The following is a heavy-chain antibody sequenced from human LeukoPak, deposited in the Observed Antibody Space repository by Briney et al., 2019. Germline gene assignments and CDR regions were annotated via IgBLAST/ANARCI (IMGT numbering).Heavy chain of an antibody. CDR1: GYSIGTGNY. J-gene: IGHJ5*02. Sequence: PSETLSLTCSVSGYSIGTGNYWAWVRQPPGKGLEWIGCVFRSGTHYKSSLTSRATISMDTSANQFSLKLTSMTAADSAFYYCTKTSGGGGHDSWGQGILVTVSS. D-gene: IGHD4-23*01. V-gene: IGHV4-38-2*01. CDR3: TKTSGGGGHDS. CDR2: VFRSGT.